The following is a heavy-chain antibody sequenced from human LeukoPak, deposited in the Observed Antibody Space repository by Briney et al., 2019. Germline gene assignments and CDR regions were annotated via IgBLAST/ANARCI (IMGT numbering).Heavy chain of an antibody. J-gene: IGHJ6*02. CDR1: GFTFSSYA. D-gene: IGHD2-2*01. V-gene: IGHV3-30-3*01. CDR3: ARGHCSSISCYDYYYYGMDV. Sequence: GGSLRLSCAASGFTFSSYAMHWVRQAPGKGLEWVAVISYDGSNKYYADSVKGRFTISRDNSKNTLYPQMNSLRAEDTAVYYRARGHCSSISCYDYYYYGMDVWGQGTTVTVSS. CDR2: ISYDGSNK.